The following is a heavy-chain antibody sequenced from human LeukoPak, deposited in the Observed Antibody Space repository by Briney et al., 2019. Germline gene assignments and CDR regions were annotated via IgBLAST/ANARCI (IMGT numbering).Heavy chain of an antibody. V-gene: IGHV1-69*06. CDR2: IIPMFGTV. Sequence: ASVKVSCKASGGSLSSYTISWVRQAPGQGLEWMGGIIPMFGTVHYAQKFQGRVTITADKSTSTAYMELSNLRSEDTAVYYCARDGGNYCCSSSCPPDYWGQGTLVTVSS. CDR3: ARDGGNYCCSSSCPPDY. CDR1: GGSLSSYT. D-gene: IGHD2-2*01. J-gene: IGHJ4*02.